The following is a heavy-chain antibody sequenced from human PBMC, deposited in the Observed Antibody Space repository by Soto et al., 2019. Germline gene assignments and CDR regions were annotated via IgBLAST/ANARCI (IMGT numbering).Heavy chain of an antibody. CDR2: FYYTGGT. V-gene: IGHV4-39*01. CDR1: GSSMSSSRSY. Sequence: PSETLSLTCHVSGSSMSSSRSYWGWVRQPPGKGLEWIVSFYYTGGTYSTYYNPSLKSRVTISVDTSKSQFSLNLRTVTAADTAVYYCASPRQGNYDFLSGYYALDYWGQGTRVTVSS. J-gene: IGHJ4*02. CDR3: ASPRQGNYDFLSGYYALDY. D-gene: IGHD3-3*01.